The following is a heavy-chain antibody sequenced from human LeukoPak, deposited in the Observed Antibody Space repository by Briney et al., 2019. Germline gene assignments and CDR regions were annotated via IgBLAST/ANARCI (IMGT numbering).Heavy chain of an antibody. CDR3: ARXGYSGQPRPEGGANLFDY. CDR2: ISAXNGNT. Sequence: GASVKVSCKASGYTFTSYGISWVRQAPGQGLEWMGWISAXNGNTNYAQKLQGRVTMTTDTSTSTAYMELRSLRSDDTAVYYCARXGYSGQPRPEGGANLFDYWGQGTLVTVSS. D-gene: IGHD1-26*01. CDR1: GYTFTSYG. J-gene: IGHJ4*02. V-gene: IGHV1-18*01.